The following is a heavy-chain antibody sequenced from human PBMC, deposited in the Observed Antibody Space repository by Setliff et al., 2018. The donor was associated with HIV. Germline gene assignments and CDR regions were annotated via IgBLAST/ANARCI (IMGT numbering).Heavy chain of an antibody. CDR3: AIRGSSGWYVGGYFDY. D-gene: IGHD6-19*01. V-gene: IGHV4-34*01. CDR1: GGSFSGYY. J-gene: IGHJ4*02. CDR2: INHSGST. Sequence: SETLSLTCAVYGGSFSGYYWSWIRQPPGKGQEWIGEINHSGSTNYNPSLKSRVTISVDTSKNQFSLKLSSVTAADTAVYYCAIRGSSGWYVGGYFDYWGQGTLVTAPQ.